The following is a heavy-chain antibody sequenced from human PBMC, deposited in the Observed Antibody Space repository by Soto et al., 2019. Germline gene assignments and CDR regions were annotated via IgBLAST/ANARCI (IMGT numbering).Heavy chain of an antibody. Sequence: QITLKESGPTLVKPTQTLTLTCTLSGFSLSTGGVGVGWIRQSPGKALEWLAVIYWDDVKHYSPSLARRLTITKDTSESEVVLTMTNMDPGDTATYYCARKGSGDYALDYWGQGILVTVSS. D-gene: IGHD4-17*01. CDR3: ARKGSGDYALDY. J-gene: IGHJ4*02. CDR2: IYWDDVK. V-gene: IGHV2-5*02. CDR1: GFSLSTGGVG.